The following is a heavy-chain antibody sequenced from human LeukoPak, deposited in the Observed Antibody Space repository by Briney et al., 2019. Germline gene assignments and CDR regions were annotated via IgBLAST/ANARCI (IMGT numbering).Heavy chain of an antibody. Sequence: GGPLRLSCAASGFTFSDYYMSWIRQAPGKGLEWVSYISDSGSTIYYADSVKGRFTVSRDNAKNSLYLQMNSLRAEDTAVYYCARDFSQLVAGITYFYGMDVWGQGTTVTVSS. J-gene: IGHJ6*02. D-gene: IGHD6-19*01. V-gene: IGHV3-11*01. CDR2: ISDSGSTI. CDR1: GFTFSDYY. CDR3: ARDFSQLVAGITYFYGMDV.